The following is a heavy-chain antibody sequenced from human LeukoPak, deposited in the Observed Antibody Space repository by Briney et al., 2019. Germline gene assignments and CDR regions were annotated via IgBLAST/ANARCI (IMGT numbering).Heavy chain of an antibody. CDR1: GFTFSNAW. Sequence: PGGSLRLSGAASGFTFSNAWMSWVRQAPGKGLEWVGRIKSKTDGGTTDYAAPVKGRFTISRDDSKNTLYLQMNSLKTEDTAVYYCTTDFLYCSSTSCYYFDYWGQGTLVTVSS. D-gene: IGHD2-2*01. J-gene: IGHJ4*02. CDR2: IKSKTDGGTT. CDR3: TTDFLYCSSTSCYYFDY. V-gene: IGHV3-15*01.